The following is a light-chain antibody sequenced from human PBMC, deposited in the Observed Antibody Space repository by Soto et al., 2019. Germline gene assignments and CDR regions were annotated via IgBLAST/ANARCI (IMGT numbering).Light chain of an antibody. CDR1: QSLVHSNVYTY. V-gene: IGKV2-28*01. CDR2: LGS. CDR3: MQALQTRT. J-gene: IGKJ1*01. Sequence: DIVMTQSPLSLPVTPGEPASSSCRSSQSLVHSNVYTYLDWYVQKPGQSPQLLIYLGSNRASGVPDRFSGSGSGTDFTLKISRVEAEDVGIYYCMQALQTRTFGQGTKV.